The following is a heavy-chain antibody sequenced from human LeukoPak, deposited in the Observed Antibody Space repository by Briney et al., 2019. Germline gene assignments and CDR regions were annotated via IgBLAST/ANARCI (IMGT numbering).Heavy chain of an antibody. J-gene: IGHJ4*02. D-gene: IGHD2-2*01. V-gene: IGHV3-23*01. CDR1: GFTFSSYG. CDR2: ISGGGASA. CDR3: AARPLMPPRFDD. Sequence: GGSLRLSCAASGFTFSSYGMSWVRQAPGKGLQWVSTISGGGASAYYADSVKGRFTISRDNSKSTLYLQMNSLRDEDTAIYYCAARPLMPPRFDDWGQGTLVTVSS.